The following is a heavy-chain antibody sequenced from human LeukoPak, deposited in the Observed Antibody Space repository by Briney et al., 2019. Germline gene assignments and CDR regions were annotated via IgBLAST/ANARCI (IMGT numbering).Heavy chain of an antibody. CDR2: TYYRSKWYN. D-gene: IGHD3-10*01. CDR3: ARGVPMVRGVIIKNYYYYGMDV. Sequence: SKTLSLTCAISGDSVSSNSAAWNWIRQSPSRGLEWLGRTYYRSKWYNDYAVSVKSRITINPDTSKNQFSLQLNSVTPEDTAVYYCARGVPMVRGVIIKNYYYYGMDVWGQGTTVTVSS. V-gene: IGHV6-1*01. CDR1: GDSVSSNSAA. J-gene: IGHJ6*02.